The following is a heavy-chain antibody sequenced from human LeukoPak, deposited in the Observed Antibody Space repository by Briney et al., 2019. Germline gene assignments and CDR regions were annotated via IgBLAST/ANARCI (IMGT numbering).Heavy chain of an antibody. Sequence: AETLSLTCTVSGGSISSYYWSWIRQPPGKGLEWIGYIYYSGSTNYNPSLKSRVTISVDTSKNQFSLKLSSVTAAATAVHYCARVKGYYYGPATGGSWFAPWGQGPLVTVSS. CDR3: ARVKGYYYGPATGGSWFAP. J-gene: IGHJ5*02. CDR2: IYYSGST. CDR1: GGSISSYY. D-gene: IGHD3-10*01. V-gene: IGHV4-59*01.